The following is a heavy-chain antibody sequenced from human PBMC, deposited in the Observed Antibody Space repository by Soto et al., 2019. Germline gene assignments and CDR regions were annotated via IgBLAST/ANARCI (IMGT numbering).Heavy chain of an antibody. CDR3: ARVRDWFDP. J-gene: IGHJ5*02. CDR2: ISHDGSDK. D-gene: IGHD3-3*01. V-gene: IGHV3-30*03. Sequence: GGSLRLSCVASGFTFSAYGMHWVRQAPGKGLEWVAVISHDGSDKYYADSAKGRLTVSRDNSRNTLYLQMNSLRVEDTAVYYCARVRDWFDPWGQGTLVTVSS. CDR1: GFTFSAYG.